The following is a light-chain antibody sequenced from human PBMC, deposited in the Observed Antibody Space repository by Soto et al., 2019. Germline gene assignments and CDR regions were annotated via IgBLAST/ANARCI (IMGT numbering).Light chain of an antibody. CDR3: SSYTSSSIDYV. J-gene: IGLJ1*01. CDR2: EVS. V-gene: IGLV2-14*01. CDR1: SSDVGGYNY. Sequence: QSALTQPASVSGSPGQSITISCTGTSSDVGGYNYVSWYQQHPGKAPKLMIYEVSKRPSGVSNRFSGSKSGNTASLTTSGLQAEDDAAYYCSSYTSSSIDYVFGTGTKVTVL.